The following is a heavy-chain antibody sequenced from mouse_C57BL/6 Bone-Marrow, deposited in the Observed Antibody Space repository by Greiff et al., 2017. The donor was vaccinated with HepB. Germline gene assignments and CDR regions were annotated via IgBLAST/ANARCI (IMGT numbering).Heavy chain of an antibody. CDR3: TRPALTGNWYFDV. Sequence: VQLKESGGGLVQPGGSMKLSCAASGFTFSDAWMDWVRQSPEKGLEWVAEIRNKANNHATYYAESVKGRFTISRDDSKSSVYLQMNSLRAEDTGIYYCTRPALTGNWYFDVWGTGTTVTVSS. CDR2: IRNKANNHAT. V-gene: IGHV6-6*01. D-gene: IGHD4-1*01. CDR1: GFTFSDAW. J-gene: IGHJ1*03.